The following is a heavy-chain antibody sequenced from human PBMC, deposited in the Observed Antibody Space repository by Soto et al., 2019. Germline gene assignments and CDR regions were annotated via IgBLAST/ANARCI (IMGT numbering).Heavy chain of an antibody. D-gene: IGHD3-10*02. CDR3: ARDLPRDLVRGSFDI. CDR1: GYTFTRYN. Sequence: QAQLVQSGAEVKRPGASANISCKASGYTFTRYNIHWVRQAPGQGLELMGIIDTRGGSADYTQRFQGRVTMTSDTSTGTVYMELSSLGSEDTAVYYCARDLPRDLVRGSFDIWGQGTLVTVSS. V-gene: IGHV1-46*01. CDR2: IDTRGGSA. J-gene: IGHJ3*02.